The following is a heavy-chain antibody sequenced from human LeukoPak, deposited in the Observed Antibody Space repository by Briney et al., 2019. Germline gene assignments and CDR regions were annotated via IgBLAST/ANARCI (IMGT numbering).Heavy chain of an antibody. Sequence: GGSLRLSCAASGFTFSSYSMNWVRQAPGKGLEWVSIISGSGYSTYYADSVKGRFTISRDNSKNTLFLQMNSLRAEDTAVYYCAKATYSSSWNLYFDYWGQGTLVTVSS. V-gene: IGHV3-23*01. J-gene: IGHJ4*02. D-gene: IGHD6-13*01. CDR2: ISGSGYST. CDR3: AKATYSSSWNLYFDY. CDR1: GFTFSSYS.